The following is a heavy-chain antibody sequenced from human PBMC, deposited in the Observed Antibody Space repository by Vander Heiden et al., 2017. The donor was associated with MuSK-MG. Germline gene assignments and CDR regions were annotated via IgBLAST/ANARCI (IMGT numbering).Heavy chain of an antibody. J-gene: IGHJ4*02. CDR2: VDPEDGET. D-gene: IGHD2-2*01. V-gene: IGHV1-69-2*01. Sequence: EVQLVQSAAEVKKPGATVKISCKVSGYTFTDYYMHWVQQAPGKGLEWMGLVDPEDGETIYAEKFQGRVTITADTSTDTAYMELSSLRSEDTAVYYCATGCSSTSLTGSYCPFDYWGQGTLVTVSS. CDR1: GYTFTDYY. CDR3: ATGCSSTSLTGSYCPFDY.